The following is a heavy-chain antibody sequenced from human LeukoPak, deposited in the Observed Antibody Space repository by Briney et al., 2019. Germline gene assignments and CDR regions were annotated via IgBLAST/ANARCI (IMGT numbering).Heavy chain of an antibody. D-gene: IGHD1-1*01. CDR1: GGSFSGYY. V-gene: IGHV4-34*01. Sequence: SETLSLTCAVYGGSFSGYYWSWIRQPPGKGLEWIGEINHSGSTNYNPSLKSRVTISVDTSKNQFSLRLSSVTAVDTAVYYCARNLNSPRSWFDPWGQGTLVTVSS. J-gene: IGHJ5*02. CDR2: INHSGST. CDR3: ARNLNSPRSWFDP.